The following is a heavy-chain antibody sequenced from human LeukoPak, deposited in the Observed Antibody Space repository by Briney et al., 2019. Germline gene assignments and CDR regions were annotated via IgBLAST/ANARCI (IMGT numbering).Heavy chain of an antibody. CDR1: GFTFRHYH. D-gene: IGHD5-24*01. V-gene: IGHV3-11*05. Sequence: TGGSLRLSCAASGFTFRHYHMSWLRQAPGKGLECVVYSSCSSSYKNHADPVKGRFTISRDNAKNTLYLQMNSVRAEDTALYYCAREDKATIYDWGQGTLVAVSS. J-gene: IGHJ4*02. CDR2: SSCSSSYK. CDR3: AREDKATIYD.